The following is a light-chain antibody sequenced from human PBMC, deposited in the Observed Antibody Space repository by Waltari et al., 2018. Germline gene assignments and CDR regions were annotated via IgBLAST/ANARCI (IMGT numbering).Light chain of an antibody. V-gene: IGKV1-5*03. CDR1: QSISTW. CDR3: QQYNSFPWT. CDR2: KAS. J-gene: IGKJ1*01. Sequence: DIQMTQSPSTLSASIGDRVTITCRASQSISTWLAWYQQRPGKAHNLLIYKASALESGVPSRFSGSGSATDFTLTISSLQPDDFATYYCQQYNSFPWTFGQGTKVEIK.